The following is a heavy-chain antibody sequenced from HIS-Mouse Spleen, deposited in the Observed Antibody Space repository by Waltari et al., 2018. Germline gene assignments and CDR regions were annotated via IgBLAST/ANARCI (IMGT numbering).Heavy chain of an antibody. CDR2: IYSGGST. D-gene: IGHD3-10*01. V-gene: IGHV3-53*02. Sequence: EVQLVETGGGLIQPGGSLRLSCAASGFTVCSNYMSWVRRAPGQGLEWVSVIYSGGSTYYADSVKGRFTISRDNSKNTLYLQMNSLRAEDTAVYYCARHYYYGSGSYYFDYWGQGTLVTVSS. J-gene: IGHJ4*02. CDR1: GFTVCSNY. CDR3: ARHYYYGSGSYYFDY.